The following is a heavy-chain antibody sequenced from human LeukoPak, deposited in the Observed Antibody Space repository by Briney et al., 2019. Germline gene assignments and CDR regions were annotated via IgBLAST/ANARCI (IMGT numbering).Heavy chain of an antibody. CDR1: GFTFSSYW. CDR3: ARDRSSGWYLTPGFDP. D-gene: IGHD6-19*01. Sequence: GGSLRLSCAASGFTFSSYWMHWVRQAPGKGLVWVSRINSDGSSSRFADSVKGRFTISRDNAKNSLYLQINSLRAEDTAVYYCARDRSSGWYLTPGFDPWGQGTLVTVSS. J-gene: IGHJ5*02. V-gene: IGHV3-74*01. CDR2: INSDGSSS.